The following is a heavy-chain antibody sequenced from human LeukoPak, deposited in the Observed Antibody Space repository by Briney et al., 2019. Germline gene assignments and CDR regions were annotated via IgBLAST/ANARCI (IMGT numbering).Heavy chain of an antibody. CDR3: ARGDPGYSSGWYPVGAFDI. CDR1: GFTFSDYD. V-gene: IGHV3-11*01. J-gene: IGHJ3*02. Sequence: PGGSLRLSCAASGFTFSDYDMSWIRQAPGKGLEWGSYISSSGSTIYYADSVKGRFTISRDNAKNSLYLQMNSLRAEDTAVYYCARGDPGYSSGWYPVGAFDIWGQGTMVTVSS. CDR2: ISSSGSTI. D-gene: IGHD6-19*01.